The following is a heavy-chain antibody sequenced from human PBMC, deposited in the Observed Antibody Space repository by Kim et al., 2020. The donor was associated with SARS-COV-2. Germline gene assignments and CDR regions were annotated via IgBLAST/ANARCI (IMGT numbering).Heavy chain of an antibody. CDR3: ARTIIALIPANKGAFDF. J-gene: IGHJ4*01. CDR1: GFTFSSYT. D-gene: IGHD2-2*01. V-gene: IGHV3-23*01. Sequence: GGSLRLSCAASGFTFSSYTMTWVRQAPGKGLEWVSAIRGSGGGNMLYADSVKGRFTISRDNSKNTVDLQMNSLRGEDTAVYYCARTIIALIPANKGAFDFWGHGTLVTVSS. CDR2: IRGSGGGNM.